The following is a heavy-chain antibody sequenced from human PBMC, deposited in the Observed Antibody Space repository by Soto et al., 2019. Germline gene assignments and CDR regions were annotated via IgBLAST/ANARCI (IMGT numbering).Heavy chain of an antibody. V-gene: IGHV1-46*01. J-gene: IGHJ4*02. D-gene: IGHD2-15*01. Sequence: ASVKGSWQAAWYNLPSYYLHWGGQGPGQGLEWMGIINPGGGTSYAQKFQGRVTMTRDTSTSTVYMELSSLRSEDTAVYYCARVYCSGGSCYGIDYWGQGTLVTVSS. CDR3: ARVYCSGGSCYGIDY. CDR2: INPGGGT. CDR1: WYNLPSYY.